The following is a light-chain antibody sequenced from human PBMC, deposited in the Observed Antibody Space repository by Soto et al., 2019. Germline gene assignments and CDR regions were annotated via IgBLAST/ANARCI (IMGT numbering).Light chain of an antibody. CDR2: AAS. Sequence: DIQMTQSPSSLSASVGDRVTITCRASQSISSNLNWYQQKPGKAPKLLIYAASSLQSGVPSRFSGGGSGTDFTLTISSLQPEDFATYSCQQSYSTPLTFGGGTKVEIK. CDR3: QQSYSTPLT. J-gene: IGKJ4*01. CDR1: QSISSN. V-gene: IGKV1-39*01.